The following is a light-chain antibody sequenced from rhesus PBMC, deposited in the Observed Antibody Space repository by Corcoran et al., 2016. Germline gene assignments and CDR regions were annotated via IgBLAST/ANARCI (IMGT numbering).Light chain of an antibody. J-gene: IGKJ4*01. CDR1: QGISSW. CDR2: KAS. Sequence: DIQMTQSPSPLSASEGDRVTITCLASQGISSWLAWYQQQPGKAPKLLIYKASSLQSGVPSRFSGSGSGTDFTLTISSLKPEDFGTYDCQQYSSAPLTFGGGTKVEIE. CDR3: QQYSSAPLT. V-gene: IGKV1-21*01.